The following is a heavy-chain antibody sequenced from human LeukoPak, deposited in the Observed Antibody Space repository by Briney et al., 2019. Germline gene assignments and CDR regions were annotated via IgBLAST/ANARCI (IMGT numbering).Heavy chain of an antibody. CDR2: INRSGTT. V-gene: IGHV4-34*01. Sequence: SETLSLTCAVYGGSFSTSYWGWIRHPPGKGLEWIGDINRSGTTNYNPSLKSRVTISVDTSNNQFSLKLSSVTAADTAVYYCAKGVGRPPGYWGQGTLVTVSS. CDR3: AKGVGRPPGY. D-gene: IGHD1-26*01. J-gene: IGHJ4*02. CDR1: GGSFSTSY.